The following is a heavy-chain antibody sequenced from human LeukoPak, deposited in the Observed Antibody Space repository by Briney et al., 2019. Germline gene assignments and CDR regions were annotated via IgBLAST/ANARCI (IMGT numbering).Heavy chain of an antibody. V-gene: IGHV4-39*01. J-gene: IGHJ3*02. CDR1: GGSISSSSYY. D-gene: IGHD3-3*01. CDR2: IYYSGST. CDR3: ARQPPRAYYDFWSGYYFDI. Sequence: KPSETLSLTCTVSGGSISSSSYYWGWIRQPPGKGLEWIGSIYYSGSTYYNPSLKSRVTISVDTSKNQFSLKLSSVTAADTAVYYCARQPPRAYYDFWSGYYFDIWGQGTMVTVSS.